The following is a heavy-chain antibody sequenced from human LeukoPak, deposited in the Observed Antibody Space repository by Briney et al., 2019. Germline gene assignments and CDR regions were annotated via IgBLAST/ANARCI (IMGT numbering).Heavy chain of an antibody. J-gene: IGHJ4*02. V-gene: IGHV5-51*01. CDR1: GYSFTSYW. CDR2: IDPSDSET. Sequence: GESLKISCKASGYSFTSYWIGWVRQMPGKGLGWMGIIDPSDSETRYTPSFQGQVTISVDKSLTTADLQWNSLKASDTAMYYCARQTAMGRSGDHWGQGTLVTVSS. CDR3: ARQTAMGRSGDH. D-gene: IGHD5-18*01.